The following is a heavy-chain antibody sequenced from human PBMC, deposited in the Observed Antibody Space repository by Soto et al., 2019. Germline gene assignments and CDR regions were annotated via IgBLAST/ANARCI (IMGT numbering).Heavy chain of an antibody. CDR3: ARGGKHGSHFYGMDV. CDR1: GYSFITYW. CDR2: FNPRDPAA. D-gene: IGHD1-26*01. Sequence: LKISCVGAGYSFITYWVAWVRQMPGKGLEWMGIFNPRDPAATYSPSFQGQVTISADRSISTAYLQWNSLKASDTAIYYCARGGKHGSHFYGMDVWGQGTTVTVSS. V-gene: IGHV5-51*01. J-gene: IGHJ6*02.